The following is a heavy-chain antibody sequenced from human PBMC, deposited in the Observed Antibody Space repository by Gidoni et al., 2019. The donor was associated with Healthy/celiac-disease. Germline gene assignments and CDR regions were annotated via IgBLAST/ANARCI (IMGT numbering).Heavy chain of an antibody. CDR2: SSSSGSTI. Sequence: QVQLVESGGGLVKPGGSMRPSCAASGFTFSDYYLGWIRQAPGKVLVWVSSSSSSGSTIYDADSVRCRFTISRDNAKMSLYLQMNSLRAEDTAVYYCARNSGSYNHAFDIWGQGTMVTVSS. D-gene: IGHD1-26*01. V-gene: IGHV3-11*01. CDR3: ARNSGSYNHAFDI. J-gene: IGHJ3*02. CDR1: GFTFSDYY.